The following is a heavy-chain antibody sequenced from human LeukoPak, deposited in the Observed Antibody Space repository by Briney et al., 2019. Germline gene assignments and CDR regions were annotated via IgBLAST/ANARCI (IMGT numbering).Heavy chain of an antibody. J-gene: IGHJ4*02. V-gene: IGHV3-7*01. D-gene: IGHD5-18*01. CDR2: IKQDESEK. Sequence: GGSLRLSCAGSGFTFRSYWMSWVRQAPGKGLEWVANIKQDESEKFYVDSVKGRFTISRDNAKNSLYLQMNSLRAEDTAVYYCAREDIQFWLPQYFDYWGRGTLVTVSS. CDR3: AREDIQFWLPQYFDY. CDR1: GFTFRSYW.